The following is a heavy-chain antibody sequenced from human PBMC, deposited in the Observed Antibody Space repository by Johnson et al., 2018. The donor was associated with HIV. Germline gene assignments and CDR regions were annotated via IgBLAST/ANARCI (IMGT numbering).Heavy chain of an antibody. D-gene: IGHD3-10*01. V-gene: IGHV3-30*02. Sequence: QVQLVESGGGVVQPGESLRLSCAASGFIFSSYDMHWVRKAPGKGLEWVAFIRYDGSNKYYVDSVKGRFTISRDNSKNTFYLQMNSLRGDDTAVYYCAKDPTDFGADWAFDIWGQGTMVTVSS. CDR2: IRYDGSNK. CDR3: AKDPTDFGADWAFDI. CDR1: GFIFSSYD. J-gene: IGHJ3*02.